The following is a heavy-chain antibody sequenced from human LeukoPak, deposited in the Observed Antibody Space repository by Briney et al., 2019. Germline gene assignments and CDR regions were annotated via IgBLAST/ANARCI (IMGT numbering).Heavy chain of an antibody. D-gene: IGHD6-19*01. Sequence: SVKVSCKASGGTFSSYAISWVRQAPGQGLEWMGGIIPIFGTANYAQKFQGRVTITTDESTSTAYMELSSLRSEGTAVYYCAREPPQSSSGWYNWFDPWGQGTLVTVSS. J-gene: IGHJ5*02. V-gene: IGHV1-69*05. CDR2: IIPIFGTA. CDR3: AREPPQSSSGWYNWFDP. CDR1: GGTFSSYA.